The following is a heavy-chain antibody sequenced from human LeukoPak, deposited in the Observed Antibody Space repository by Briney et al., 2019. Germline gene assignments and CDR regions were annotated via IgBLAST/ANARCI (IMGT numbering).Heavy chain of an antibody. J-gene: IGHJ4*02. D-gene: IGHD6-13*01. CDR3: ARPRDIAAAGTFDY. Sequence: ASVKVSCKASGGSFRDYCISWVRQAPGQGLEWMGWINPNSGGTNYAQKFQGRVTMTRDTSISTAYMELSRLRSDDTAVYYCARPRDIAAAGTFDYWGQGTLVTVSS. CDR1: GGSFRDYC. V-gene: IGHV1-2*02. CDR2: INPNSGGT.